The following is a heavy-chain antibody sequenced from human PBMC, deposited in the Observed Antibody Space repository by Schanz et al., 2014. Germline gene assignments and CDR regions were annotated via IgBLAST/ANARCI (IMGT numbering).Heavy chain of an antibody. CDR3: AKGRTSMVYDMDV. V-gene: IGHV3-74*01. D-gene: IGHD5-18*01. CDR1: GLTLSDYW. CDR2: IRADGRMT. Sequence: EVQLVESGGGLVQPGGSLRLSCAASGLTLSDYWMHWVRQAPGKGPEWISHIRADGRMTNYAASVEGRFTISRDNAKNSLFLQMSSLRAEDTALYYCAKGRTSMVYDMDVWGQGTTVTVSS. J-gene: IGHJ6*02.